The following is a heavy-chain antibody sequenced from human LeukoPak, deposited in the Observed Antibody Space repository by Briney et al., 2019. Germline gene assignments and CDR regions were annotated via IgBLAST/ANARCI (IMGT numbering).Heavy chain of an antibody. Sequence: SETLSLTCTVSGGSISSYYWSWIRQPPGKGLEWIGSIHYSGSTTYNPSLKSPVTISVDTSKNQFSLKLSSVTAADTAVYYCARARSGYSSGWYVDYWGQGTLVTVSS. CDR1: GGSISSYY. CDR3: ARARSGYSSGWYVDY. V-gene: IGHV4-59*12. D-gene: IGHD6-19*01. CDR2: IHYSGST. J-gene: IGHJ4*02.